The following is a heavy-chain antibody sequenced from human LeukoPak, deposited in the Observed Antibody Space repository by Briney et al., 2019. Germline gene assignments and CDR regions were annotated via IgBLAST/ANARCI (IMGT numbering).Heavy chain of an antibody. V-gene: IGHV4-59*01. J-gene: IGHJ6*03. CDR3: ARLRMVYYYMGV. D-gene: IGHD2-8*01. Sequence: SETLSLTCTVSGGSISSYYWSWIRQPPGKGLEWIGYIYYSGSTNYNPSLKSRVTISVDTSKNQFSLKLSSVTAADTAVYYCARLRMVYYYMGVWGKGTTVTISS. CDR2: IYYSGST. CDR1: GGSISSYY.